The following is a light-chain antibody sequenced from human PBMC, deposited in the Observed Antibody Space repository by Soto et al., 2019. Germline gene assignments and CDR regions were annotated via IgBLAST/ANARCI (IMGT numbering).Light chain of an antibody. CDR2: LGS. Sequence: DIVMPQSPLSLPVTPGEPAFISCRSNQSLLHSNGYNYLDWYLQKPGQSPQLLIYLGSNRASGVPDRISGSGSGTDFTLRIRRVEAEDVGVYYCMQALETPTFGPRTKVQIK. J-gene: IGKJ3*01. CDR3: MQALETPT. V-gene: IGKV2-28*01. CDR1: QSLLHSNGYNY.